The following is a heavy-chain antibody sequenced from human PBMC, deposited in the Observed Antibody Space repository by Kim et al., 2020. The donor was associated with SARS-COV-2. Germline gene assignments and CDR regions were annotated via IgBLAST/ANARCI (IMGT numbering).Heavy chain of an antibody. D-gene: IGHD3-16*01. CDR3: ARGVFWPYYFDY. CDR1: GGSISSNNW. V-gene: IGHV4-4*02. CDR2: IYYGGGT. Sequence: SETLSLTCAVSGGSISSNNWWVWVSQPPGKGLEWIGEIYYGGGTNYNPSLKIRLTISIHKSKNKFSLNLTSVTAADTAVYYCARGVFWPYYFDYWGQGTLVTVSS. J-gene: IGHJ4*02.